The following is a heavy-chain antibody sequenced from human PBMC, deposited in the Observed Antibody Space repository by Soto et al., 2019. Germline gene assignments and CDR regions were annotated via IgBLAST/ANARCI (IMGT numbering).Heavy chain of an antibody. Sequence: GGSLRLSCAVSGLTFRSYGMHWVRQAPVKGLEWVAVISYDGSSKYYGDSVKGRFTISRDDSQNTVYLQMSSLRAEDTAVYYCAKLGFTIDDMDVWGQGTTVTVSS. CDR3: AKLGFTIDDMDV. CDR2: ISYDGSSK. D-gene: IGHD3-10*01. V-gene: IGHV3-30*18. CDR1: GLTFRSYG. J-gene: IGHJ6*02.